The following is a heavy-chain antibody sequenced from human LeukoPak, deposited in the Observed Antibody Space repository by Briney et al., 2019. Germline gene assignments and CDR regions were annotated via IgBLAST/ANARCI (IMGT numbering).Heavy chain of an antibody. V-gene: IGHV1-24*01. D-gene: IGHD3-16*01. Sequence: ASVKVSCKVSGSTLIALSMHWVRQAPGEGLEWMGGFNPVNGETIYAQRFQGRVTMTEDTSTGTAYMELSSLRSEDTAIYYSAAAPSTLIEGGAVPNYYYYSYMDVWGKGTTVTVSS. J-gene: IGHJ6*03. CDR3: AAAPSTLIEGGAVPNYYYYSYMDV. CDR1: GSTLIALS. CDR2: FNPVNGET.